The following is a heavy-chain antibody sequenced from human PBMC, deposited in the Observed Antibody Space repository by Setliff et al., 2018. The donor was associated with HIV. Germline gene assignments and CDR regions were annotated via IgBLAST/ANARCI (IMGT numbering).Heavy chain of an antibody. CDR1: GYTFTSYD. Sequence: ASVKVSCKASGYTFTSYDINWVRQATGQGLEWMGWMNPNSGNTGYAQKFQGRVTMTTDTSTSTVYMHLSSLRSDDTAVYYCARDGERYNFDIWGQGTMVTVSS. CDR3: ARDGERYNFDI. CDR2: MNPNSGNT. D-gene: IGHD2-21*01. J-gene: IGHJ3*02. V-gene: IGHV1-8*02.